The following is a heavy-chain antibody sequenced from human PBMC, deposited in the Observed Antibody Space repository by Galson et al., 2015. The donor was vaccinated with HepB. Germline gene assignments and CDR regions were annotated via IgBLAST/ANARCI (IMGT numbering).Heavy chain of an antibody. J-gene: IGHJ5*02. CDR2: IYYSGST. CDR3: ARWIGYYDSSDYAYNWFDP. CDR1: GGSISSYY. Sequence: ETLSLTCTVSGGSISSYYWTWIRQPPGKGLEWIGYIYYSGSTNYNPSLKSRVTISVDTSKNQFSLKLSSVTAADTAVYYCARWIGYYDSSDYAYNWFDPWGQGTLVTVSS. D-gene: IGHD3-22*01. V-gene: IGHV4-59*12.